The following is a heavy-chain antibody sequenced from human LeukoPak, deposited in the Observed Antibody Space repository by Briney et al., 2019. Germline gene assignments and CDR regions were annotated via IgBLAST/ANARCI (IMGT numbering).Heavy chain of an antibody. CDR1: GDSISNYY. J-gene: IGHJ5*02. V-gene: IGHV4-59*01. CDR2: IYYSGST. Sequence: SETLSLTCTVSGDSISNYYWSWIRQPPGKGLEWIGYIYYSGSTNYNPSLKSRVTISVDTSKNQFSLKLSSVTAADTAVYYCARGIVGATGWFDPWGQGTLVTVSS. CDR3: ARGIVGATGWFDP. D-gene: IGHD1-26*01.